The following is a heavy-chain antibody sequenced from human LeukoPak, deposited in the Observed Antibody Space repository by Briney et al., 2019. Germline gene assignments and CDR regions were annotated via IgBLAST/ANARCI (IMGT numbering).Heavy chain of an antibody. J-gene: IGHJ4*02. CDR2: INHSGST. Sequence: SETLSLTCAVYGGSFSGYYWSWIRQPPGKGLEWIGEINHSGSTNYNPSLKSRDTISVDTSKNQFSLKLSSVTAADTAVYYCARGGGYSGYYFDYWGQGTLVTVSS. CDR3: ARGGGYSGYYFDY. V-gene: IGHV4-34*01. CDR1: GGSFSGYY. D-gene: IGHD5-12*01.